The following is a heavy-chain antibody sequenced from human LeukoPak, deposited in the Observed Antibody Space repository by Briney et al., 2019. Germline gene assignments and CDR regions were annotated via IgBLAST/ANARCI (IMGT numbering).Heavy chain of an antibody. J-gene: IGHJ4*02. CDR2: IIDVGGT. Sequence: PGGSLRLSCAASGFTFSSYWMSWVRQAPREGLEWVSGIIDVGGTYYADSVKGRFTISRDSSKNTLYLQMNSLRAEDTATYYCAKDYCRGGNCPLPFFDSWGQGTLVTVSS. CDR3: AKDYCRGGNCPLPFFDS. CDR1: GFTFSSYW. V-gene: IGHV3-23*01. D-gene: IGHD2-15*01.